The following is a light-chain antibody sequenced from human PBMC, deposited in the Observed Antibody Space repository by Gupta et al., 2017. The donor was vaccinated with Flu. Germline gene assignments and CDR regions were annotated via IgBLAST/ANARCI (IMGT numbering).Light chain of an antibody. CDR3: QSYDPTSVV. Sequence: NFILTQPQSVSESPGQTVTLSCTRKGGSIGSNYVQWYQKRPDSSPTIVIYEDKQRPSGVPDRFSGSIDRSSNSASLTISGLTTEDEADYYCQSYDPTSVVFGGGTKLTVL. CDR2: EDK. CDR1: GGSIGSNY. V-gene: IGLV6-57*01. J-gene: IGLJ2*01.